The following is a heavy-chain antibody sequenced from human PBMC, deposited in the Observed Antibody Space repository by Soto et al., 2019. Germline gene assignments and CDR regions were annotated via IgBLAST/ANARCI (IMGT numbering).Heavy chain of an antibody. CDR1: GGSISSGGHS. J-gene: IGHJ4*02. D-gene: IGHD3-22*01. CDR3: ARVRHYYYDSSGYLPFFFDY. CDR2: IYHSGST. V-gene: IGHV4-30-2*01. Sequence: SLTCAVSGGSISSGGHSWSWIRQPPGKGLEWIGYIYHSGSTYYNPSLKSRVTISVDRSKNQFSLKLSSVTAADTAVYYCARVRHYYYDSSGYLPFFFDYWGQGTLVTVSS.